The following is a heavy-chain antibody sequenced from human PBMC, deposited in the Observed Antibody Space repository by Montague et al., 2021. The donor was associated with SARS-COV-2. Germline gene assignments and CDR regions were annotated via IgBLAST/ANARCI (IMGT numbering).Heavy chain of an antibody. Sequence: SETLSLTCTVSGGSISSSSYYWGWIRQPPGKGLEWIGSIYYSGSTYYNPSLKSRVIISVGTSKNQFSLKLSSVTAADTAVYYCARFPTSYYYDSKAAPATPDAFDIWGQGTMVTVSS. CDR1: GGSISSSSYY. J-gene: IGHJ3*02. V-gene: IGHV4-39*01. D-gene: IGHD3-22*01. CDR2: IYYSGST. CDR3: ARFPTSYYYDSKAAPATPDAFDI.